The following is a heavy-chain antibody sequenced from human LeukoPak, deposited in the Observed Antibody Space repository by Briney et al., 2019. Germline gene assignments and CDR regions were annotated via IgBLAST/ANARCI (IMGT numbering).Heavy chain of an antibody. V-gene: IGHV3-73*01. Sequence: GGSLRLSCAASGFTFSGSAMHWVRQASGKGLEWVGRIRSKANSYATAYAASVKGRFTISRDDSKNTLYLQMNSLKTEDTAVYYCTRTNYYDFWSGYYIPLTYWGQGTLVTVSS. CDR2: IRSKANSYAT. D-gene: IGHD3-3*01. J-gene: IGHJ4*02. CDR3: TRTNYYDFWSGYYIPLTY. CDR1: GFTFSGSA.